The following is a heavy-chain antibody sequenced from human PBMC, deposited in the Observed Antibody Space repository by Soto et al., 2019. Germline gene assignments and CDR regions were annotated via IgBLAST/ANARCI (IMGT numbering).Heavy chain of an antibody. J-gene: IGHJ6*02. D-gene: IGHD6-13*01. CDR2: ISAYNGNT. CDR1: GYTFTSYG. CDR3: ARDHVSSSCPHYYYYGMDV. Sequence: QVQLVQSGAEVKKPGASVKVSCKASGYTFTSYGISWVRQAPGQGLEWMGWISAYNGNTNYAQKLQGRVTMTTDTSTSTDYMELRSLRYDDTDVYYCARDHVSSSCPHYYYYGMDVWGQGTTVTVSS. V-gene: IGHV1-18*01.